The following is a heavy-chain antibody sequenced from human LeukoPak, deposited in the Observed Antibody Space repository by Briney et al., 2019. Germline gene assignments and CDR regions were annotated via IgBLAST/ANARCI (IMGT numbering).Heavy chain of an antibody. Sequence: AESLTLSCAASGFTFSSYAMSWVRQAPGKGLEWVSAISGSGGSTYYADSVKGRFTISRDNSKNTLYLQMNSLRAEDTAVYYCAREGVVVVAYYGMDVWGQGTTVTVSS. J-gene: IGHJ6*02. CDR1: GFTFSSYA. CDR3: AREGVVVVAYYGMDV. V-gene: IGHV3-23*01. CDR2: ISGSGGST. D-gene: IGHD2-15*01.